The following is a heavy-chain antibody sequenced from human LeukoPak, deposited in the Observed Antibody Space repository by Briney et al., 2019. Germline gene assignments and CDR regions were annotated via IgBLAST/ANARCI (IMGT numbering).Heavy chain of an antibody. V-gene: IGHV4-59*01. Sequence: SETLSLTCTVSGGSISSYYWSWIRQPPGKGLEWIGYIYYSGSTNYNPSLKSRVTISVDTSKNQFSLKLSSVPAADTAVYYCARAPIAAAGTGYDYWGQGTLVTVSS. CDR1: GGSISSYY. CDR3: ARAPIAAAGTGYDY. D-gene: IGHD6-13*01. J-gene: IGHJ4*02. CDR2: IYYSGST.